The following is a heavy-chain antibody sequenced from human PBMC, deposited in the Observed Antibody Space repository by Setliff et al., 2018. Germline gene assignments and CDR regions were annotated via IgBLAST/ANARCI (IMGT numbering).Heavy chain of an antibody. Sequence: SETLSLTCTVSGYSISSGYYWGWIRQPPGKGLEWIGSIYHSGSTYYNPSLKSRVTISVDTSKNQFSLKLSSVTAADTDVYYCARDAYDSSGYYYYYYYGMDVWGQGTTVTVSS. CDR2: IYHSGST. CDR3: ARDAYDSSGYYYYYYYGMDV. CDR1: GYSISSGYY. V-gene: IGHV4-38-2*02. J-gene: IGHJ6*02. D-gene: IGHD3-22*01.